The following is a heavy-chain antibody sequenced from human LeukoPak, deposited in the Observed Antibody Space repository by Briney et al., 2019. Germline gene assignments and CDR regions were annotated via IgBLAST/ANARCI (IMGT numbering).Heavy chain of an antibody. CDR2: INPYNGDT. CDR3: ARDVAAGGGCQKPRLHFDY. D-gene: IGHD6-25*01. Sequence: ASVKVSCKASGYTFTSHYIHWVRQAPGQGPEWLGWINPYNGDTKYSQRFQGSVTLTRDTSIDTAHLEVSRLTADDTAVYFCARDVAAGGGCQKPRLHFDYWGQGTQVTVSS. CDR1: GYTFTSHY. V-gene: IGHV1-2*02. J-gene: IGHJ4*02.